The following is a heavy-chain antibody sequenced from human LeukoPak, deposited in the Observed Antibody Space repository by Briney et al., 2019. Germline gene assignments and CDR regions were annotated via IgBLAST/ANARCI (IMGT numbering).Heavy chain of an antibody. V-gene: IGHV3-21*01. CDR2: ISSSSSYI. D-gene: IGHD4-11*01. J-gene: IGHJ4*02. CDR3: ASRSYSNYDFDY. CDR1: GFTFSSYS. Sequence: GGSLRLSCAASGFTFSSYSMNWVRQAPGKGLEWVSSISSSSSYIYYADSVKGRFTISRDNAKNSLYLQMNSLRAEDTAVYYCASRSYSNYDFDYWGQGTLVTVSS.